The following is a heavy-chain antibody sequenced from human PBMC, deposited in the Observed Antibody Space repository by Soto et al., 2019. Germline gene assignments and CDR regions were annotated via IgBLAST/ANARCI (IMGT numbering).Heavy chain of an antibody. V-gene: IGHV1-18*01. Sequence: GASVKVSCTASGYTFTSYGISWVRQAPGQGLEWMGWISAYNGNTNYAQKLQGRVTMTTDTSTSTAYMELRSLRSDDTAVYYCARTSPAYCTNGVCYGTFDYWGQGTLVTV. D-gene: IGHD2-8*01. J-gene: IGHJ4*02. CDR1: GYTFTSYG. CDR3: ARTSPAYCTNGVCYGTFDY. CDR2: ISAYNGNT.